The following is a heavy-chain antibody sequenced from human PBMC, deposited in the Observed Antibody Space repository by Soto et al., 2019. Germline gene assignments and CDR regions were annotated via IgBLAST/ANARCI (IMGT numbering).Heavy chain of an antibody. CDR1: GYSFTSYW. J-gene: IGHJ3*02. V-gene: IGHV5-51*01. D-gene: IGHD3-22*01. CDR3: ASGRITAGFNYYDSSGYYGAFDI. CDR2: IYPGDSDT. Sequence: GESLKISCKGSGYSFTSYWIGWVRQMPGKGLEWMGIIYPGDSDTRYSPSFQGQVHISADRSISTAYLQWSSLKASDTAMYYCASGRITAGFNYYDSSGYYGAFDIRGQRTMVTVSS.